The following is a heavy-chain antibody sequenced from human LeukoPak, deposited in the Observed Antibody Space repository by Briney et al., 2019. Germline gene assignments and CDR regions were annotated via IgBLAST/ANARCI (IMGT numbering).Heavy chain of an antibody. D-gene: IGHD3-10*02. CDR2: ISGSSGII. V-gene: IGHV3-48*04. J-gene: IGHJ4*02. CDR1: GFTFNTYT. CDR3: AKELDTMFFDY. Sequence: GGSLRLSCAASGFTFNTYTMNWVSQAPGKGLEWVSYISGSSGIIDYADSVRGRFTISRDSGRKSVYLQMNSLTTDDTAFYFCAKELDTMFFDYWGQGALVTVSS.